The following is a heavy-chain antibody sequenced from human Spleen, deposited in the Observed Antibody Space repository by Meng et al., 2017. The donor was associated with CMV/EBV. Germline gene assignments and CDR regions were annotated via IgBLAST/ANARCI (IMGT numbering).Heavy chain of an antibody. V-gene: IGHV3-30*02. CDR3: ARDQTIVSTASFRYSYYYGMDV. Sequence: GESLKISCAVSGFTFSNYGMHWVRQAPGKGLEGVAFMHSGGPNKYHGDSVKGRFTVSRDNSKNTLHLQMNSLRAEDTAVYYCARDQTIVSTASFRYSYYYGMDVWGQGTTVTVS. D-gene: IGHD5/OR15-5a*01. CDR1: GFTFSNYG. CDR2: MHSGGPNK. J-gene: IGHJ6*02.